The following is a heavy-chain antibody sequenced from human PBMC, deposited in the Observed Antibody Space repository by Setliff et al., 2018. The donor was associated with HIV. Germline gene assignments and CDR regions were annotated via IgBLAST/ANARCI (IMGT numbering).Heavy chain of an antibody. V-gene: IGHV3-21*01. CDR3: ARDYSYGGSLIYFDY. CDR1: GFTFSSYW. CDR2: ISSSSSYI. Sequence: PGGSLRLSCAASGFTFSSYWVHWVRQAPGKGLEWVSSISSSSSYIYYADSVKGRFTISRDNAKNSLYLQMNSLRAEDTAVYYCARDYSYGGSLIYFDYWGQGTLVTVSS. D-gene: IGHD5-18*01. J-gene: IGHJ4*02.